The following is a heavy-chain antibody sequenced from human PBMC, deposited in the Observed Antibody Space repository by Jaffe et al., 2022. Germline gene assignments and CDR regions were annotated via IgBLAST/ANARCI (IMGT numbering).Heavy chain of an antibody. J-gene: IGHJ4*02. V-gene: IGHV3-30*02. CDR1: GFTFRTYA. D-gene: IGHD2-2*01. CDR2: IEFDGSNK. CDR3: ARDQGCTSDSCWPGEIDY. Sequence: QVQLVESGGGVVQPGGSLRLSCAASGFTFRTYAMHWVRQAPGKGLEWVAFIEFDGSNKYYADSVKGRFTISRDNSNNTLFLHMNSLRVEDTAMFYCARDQGCTSDSCWPGEIDYWGQGNLVTVSS.